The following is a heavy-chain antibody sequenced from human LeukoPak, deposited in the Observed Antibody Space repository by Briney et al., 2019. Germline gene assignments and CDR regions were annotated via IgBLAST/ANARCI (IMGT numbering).Heavy chain of an antibody. D-gene: IGHD5-18*01. CDR1: GFTFSSYA. Sequence: PGRSLRLSCAASGFTFSSYAMSWVRQAPGKGLEWVSGTSGSGGSTYYADSVKGRFTISRDNSKNTLYLRMNSLRAEDTAVYYCAKDGINAAMERWGQGTLVTVSS. V-gene: IGHV3-23*01. CDR2: TSGSGGST. J-gene: IGHJ4*02. CDR3: AKDGINAAMER.